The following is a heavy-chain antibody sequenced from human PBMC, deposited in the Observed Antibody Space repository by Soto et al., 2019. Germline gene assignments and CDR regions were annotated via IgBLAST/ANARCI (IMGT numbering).Heavy chain of an antibody. CDR1: GFTFSSYG. Sequence: GGSLRLSCAASGFTFSSYGMHWVRQAPGKGLERVAVIWYDGSNKYYADSVKGRFTISRDNSKNTLYLQMNSLRAEDTAVYYCARDGGCRDGYTVGCNWFDPWGQGTLVTVSS. J-gene: IGHJ5*02. CDR2: IWYDGSNK. D-gene: IGHD5-12*01. V-gene: IGHV3-33*01. CDR3: ARDGGCRDGYTVGCNWFDP.